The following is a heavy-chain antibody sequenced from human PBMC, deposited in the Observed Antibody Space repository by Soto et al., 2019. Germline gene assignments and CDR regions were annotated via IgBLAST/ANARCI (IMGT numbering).Heavy chain of an antibody. Sequence: GGSLRLSCEASGFTFSIYAMNWVRQGPGKGLEWVSRISGGGGSTYYADSVKGRFTVSRDNSRNTLFLQMDSLRAEDTAVYYSAKDGSLYNWNDFDYYGMDVWGQGTTVTVSS. D-gene: IGHD1-20*01. J-gene: IGHJ6*02. CDR1: GFTFSIYA. CDR2: ISGGGGST. CDR3: AKDGSLYNWNDFDYYGMDV. V-gene: IGHV3-23*01.